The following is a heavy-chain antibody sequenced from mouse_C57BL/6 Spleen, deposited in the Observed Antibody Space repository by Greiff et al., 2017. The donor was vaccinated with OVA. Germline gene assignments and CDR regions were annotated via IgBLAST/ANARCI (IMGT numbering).Heavy chain of an antibody. Sequence: EVKLMESGPELVKPGASVKMSCKASGYTFTDYNMHWVKQSHGKSLEWIGYINPNNGGTSYNQKFKGKATLTVNKSSSTAYMELRSLTSEDSAVYYCARDYYYGSGAYWGQGTLVTVSA. J-gene: IGHJ3*01. CDR3: ARDYYYGSGAY. CDR1: GYTFTDYN. CDR2: INPNNGGT. D-gene: IGHD1-1*01. V-gene: IGHV1-22*01.